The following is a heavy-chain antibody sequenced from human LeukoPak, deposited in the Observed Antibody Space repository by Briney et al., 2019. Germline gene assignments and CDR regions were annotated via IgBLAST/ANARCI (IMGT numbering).Heavy chain of an antibody. D-gene: IGHD4-17*01. CDR1: GGSISSSSYY. J-gene: IGHJ5*02. CDR3: ATYGDSPLYNWFDP. Sequence: SETLSLTCTVSGGSISSSSYYWGWIRQPPGKGLEWIGSIYHSGSTYYNPSLKSRVTISVDTSKNQFYLKLSSVTAADTAVYYCATYGDSPLYNWFDPWGQGTLVTVSS. V-gene: IGHV4-39*07. CDR2: IYHSGST.